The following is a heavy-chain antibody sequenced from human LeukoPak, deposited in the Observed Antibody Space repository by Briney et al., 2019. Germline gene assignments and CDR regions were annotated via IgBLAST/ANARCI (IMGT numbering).Heavy chain of an antibody. V-gene: IGHV3-53*01. J-gene: IGHJ3*02. CDR1: GFTVSSNY. CDR3: ARENLDSSGSTGAFDT. D-gene: IGHD3-22*01. CDR2: IYSGGST. Sequence: GGSLRLSCAASGFTVSSNYMSWVRQAPGKGLEWVSVIYSGGSTYYADPVKGRFTISRDNSKNTLYLQMNSLRAEDTAVYYCARENLDSSGSTGAFDTWSQGTMVTVSS.